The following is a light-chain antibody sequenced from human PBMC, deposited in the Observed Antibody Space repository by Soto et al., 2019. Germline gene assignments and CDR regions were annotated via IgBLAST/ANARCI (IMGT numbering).Light chain of an antibody. CDR2: ATS. CDR1: QSISRF. J-gene: IGKJ1*01. V-gene: IGKV1-39*01. CDR3: QQTNSMPRT. Sequence: DIQMTQSPSSLSASVGDRVTITCRASQSISRFLNWYQHKPGKAPKLLISATSRLQSGVPSRFTGSGSGTDFTLTISSLQPEDFVTYYCQQTNSMPRTFGQGTKVDI.